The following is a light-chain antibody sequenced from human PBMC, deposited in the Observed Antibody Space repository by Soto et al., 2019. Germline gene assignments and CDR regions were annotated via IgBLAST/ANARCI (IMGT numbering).Light chain of an antibody. CDR3: QHYNSYSEA. CDR2: DAS. V-gene: IGKV1-27*01. J-gene: IGKJ1*01. Sequence: DTQMTQSPSSLSAAVGDRVTITCRASQDISNFLAWYQQKPGKVPKLLIYDASTFQSGVPSRFSGSGSGTDFTLTISSLQPDDFATYYCQHYNSYSEAFGQGTKV. CDR1: QDISNF.